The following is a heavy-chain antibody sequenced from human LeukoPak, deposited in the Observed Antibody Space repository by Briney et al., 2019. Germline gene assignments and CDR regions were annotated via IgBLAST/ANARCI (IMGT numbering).Heavy chain of an antibody. CDR2: IRYDGSNE. Sequence: GGSLRLSCAASGFTFSNYGMHWVRQAPGKGLEWVAFIRYDGSNEYYADSVKGRFTISRDNSKNTLYLQMNSLRAEDTAVYYCARGGSYLSAFDIWGQGTMVTVSS. CDR1: GFTFSNYG. CDR3: ARGGSYLSAFDI. D-gene: IGHD1-26*01. J-gene: IGHJ3*02. V-gene: IGHV3-30*02.